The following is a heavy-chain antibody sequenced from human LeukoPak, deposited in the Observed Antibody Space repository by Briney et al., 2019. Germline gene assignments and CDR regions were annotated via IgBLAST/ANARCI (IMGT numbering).Heavy chain of an antibody. J-gene: IGHJ4*02. CDR1: GFTFSSYW. D-gene: IGHD3-3*01. CDR2: IKQDGSEK. CDR3: ARVDYDFWSGYLFDY. Sequence: GGTLRLSCAASGFTFSSYWMSCVRQGPGKGLEWVANIKQDGSEKYYVDSVKGRFTISRDNAKNSLYLQMNSLRAEDTAVYYCARVDYDFWSGYLFDYWGQGTLVTVSS. V-gene: IGHV3-7*01.